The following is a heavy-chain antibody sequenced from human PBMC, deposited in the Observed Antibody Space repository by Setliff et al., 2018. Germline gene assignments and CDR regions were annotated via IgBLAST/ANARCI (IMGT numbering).Heavy chain of an antibody. Sequence: SETLSLTCTVSGDSIDTDIWWSWVRQSPGKGLEWIGEIYLGGSPTYNPSLKSRVTISIYKSKNQLSLDLTSVTAEDTAVYYCARDPPWELRYFDLWGRGTLVTVSS. CDR3: ARDPPWELRYFDL. V-gene: IGHV4-4*02. CDR2: IYLGGSP. CDR1: GDSIDTDIW. D-gene: IGHD1-26*01. J-gene: IGHJ2*01.